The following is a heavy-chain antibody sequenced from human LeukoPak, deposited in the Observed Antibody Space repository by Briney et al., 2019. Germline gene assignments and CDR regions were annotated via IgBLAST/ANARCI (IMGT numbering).Heavy chain of an antibody. CDR2: IYYSGST. V-gene: IGHV4-59*12. Sequence: SETLSLTCTVSGGSISSYYWSWIRQPPGKGLEWIGYIYYSGSTNYNPSLKSRVAISVDTSKNQFSLKLSSVTAADTAVYYCARASLQYGRGGFDYWGQGTLVTVSS. CDR1: GGSISSYY. J-gene: IGHJ4*02. CDR3: ARASLQYGRGGFDY. D-gene: IGHD4-11*01.